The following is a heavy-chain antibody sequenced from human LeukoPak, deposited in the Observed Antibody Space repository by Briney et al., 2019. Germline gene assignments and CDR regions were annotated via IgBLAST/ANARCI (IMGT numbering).Heavy chain of an antibody. V-gene: IGHV3-15*07. CDR2: IRSQTAGGTT. Sequence: GGPLRLSCAVSGLTLSNVWMNWVRQAPGKGLEWVGRIRSQTAGGTTDFAAPVKGRFSISRDDSKNSLYLQMNSLTSEDTAVYYCAHGSAQYYEYWGQGTLVTVSS. J-gene: IGHJ1*01. D-gene: IGHD2-15*01. CDR3: AHGSAQYYEY. CDR1: GLTLSNVW.